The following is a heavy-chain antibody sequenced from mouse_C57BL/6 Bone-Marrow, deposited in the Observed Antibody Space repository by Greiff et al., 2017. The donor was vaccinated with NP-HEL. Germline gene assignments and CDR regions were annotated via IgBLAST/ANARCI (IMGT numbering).Heavy chain of an antibody. V-gene: IGHV1-26*01. CDR1: GYTFTDYY. Sequence: VQLQQSGPELVKPGASVKISCKASGYTFTDYYMNWVKQSHGKSLEWIGDINPNNGGTSYNQKFKGKATLTVDKSSSTAYMELRSLTSEDSAVYYCAIRYLAAYSFDYWGQGTTLTVSS. CDR2: INPNNGGT. CDR3: AIRYLAAYSFDY. J-gene: IGHJ2*01. D-gene: IGHD2-14*01.